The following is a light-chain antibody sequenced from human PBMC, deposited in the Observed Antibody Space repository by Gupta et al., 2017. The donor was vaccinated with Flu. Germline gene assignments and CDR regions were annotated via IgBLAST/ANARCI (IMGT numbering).Light chain of an antibody. CDR1: SSDVGGTKY. Sequence: VTISCTGTSSDVGGTKYASWDQQNPGEPPNRMIFEVSERPSEVPDRFSGSKSGNTASLHVSGLQAEDEAQYYCSSYAGSNKWVCGGGTKLTV. CDR2: EVS. J-gene: IGLJ3*02. CDR3: SSYAGSNKWV. V-gene: IGLV2-8*01.